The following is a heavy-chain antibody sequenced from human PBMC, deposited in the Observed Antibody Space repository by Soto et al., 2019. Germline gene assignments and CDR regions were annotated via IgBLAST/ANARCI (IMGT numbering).Heavy chain of an antibody. CDR3: ARDRGYDAHDYYYNAMDV. D-gene: IGHD2-15*01. Sequence: EVQLVESXGGLVKPGGSLRLSCVASGFTFRTYTMNWVRQAPGKGLEWVSGIRGFSPYTFYAESVKGRFTISRDNAKNSLYLQMNSLGVEDTAVYYCARDRGYDAHDYYYNAMDVWGQGTTVTVSS. J-gene: IGHJ6*02. CDR1: GFTFRTYT. CDR2: IRGFSPYT. V-gene: IGHV3-21*01.